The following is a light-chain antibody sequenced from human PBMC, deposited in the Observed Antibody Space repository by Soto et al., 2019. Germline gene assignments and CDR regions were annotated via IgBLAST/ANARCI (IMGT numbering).Light chain of an antibody. V-gene: IGKV3-15*01. Sequence: EIVMTQSPATLSVSPGERATLSCRASQTVSSNLAWYQQKPGQAPRLLIYGASTRATGIPARFSGSGAGTDFTLTISSLQPDDFATYYCQQYNSYSWTFGQGTKV. CDR2: GAS. J-gene: IGKJ1*01. CDR1: QTVSSN. CDR3: QQYNSYSWT.